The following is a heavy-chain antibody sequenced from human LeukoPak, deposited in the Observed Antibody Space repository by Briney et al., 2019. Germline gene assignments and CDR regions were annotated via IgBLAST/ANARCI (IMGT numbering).Heavy chain of an antibody. CDR2: IRSRADGGTA. CDR1: GFTFSSYS. D-gene: IGHD3-3*01. Sequence: GGSLRLSCTASGFTFSSYSMNWVRQAPGKGLEWVGRIRSRADGGTAEYATAVEGRFTISRDDSTNTLYLHMSNVKTEDTAVYYCAKHIYGVVSIQQWGQGTLVTVSS. CDR3: AKHIYGVVSIQQ. J-gene: IGHJ1*01. V-gene: IGHV3-15*01.